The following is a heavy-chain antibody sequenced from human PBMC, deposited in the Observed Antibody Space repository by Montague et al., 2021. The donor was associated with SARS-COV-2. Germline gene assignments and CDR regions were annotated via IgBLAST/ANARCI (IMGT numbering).Heavy chain of an antibody. CDR2: IYYSGST. J-gene: IGHJ6*02. V-gene: IGHV4-39*01. CDR3: ARLAPDSGSPNGYYYNGMDV. D-gene: IGHD1-26*01. Sequence: SQTLSLTCTVSGGSIRTSSYYWGWIRQPPGKGLDWIGSIYYSGSTYYNPSLKSRVTISVDTSKNQFSLKLSSATAADTAVYYCARLAPDSGSPNGYYYNGMDVWGQGTTVTVSS. CDR1: GGSIRTSSYY.